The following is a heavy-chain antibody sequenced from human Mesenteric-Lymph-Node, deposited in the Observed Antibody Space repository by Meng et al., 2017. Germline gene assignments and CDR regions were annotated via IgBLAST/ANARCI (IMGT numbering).Heavy chain of an antibody. CDR2: INTNTGNP. Sequence: HVQLVQSGSELKKPGAEVKVSCKASGYTFTSFAINGVWQAPGQGLEWVGRINTNTGNPAYAQGCTGRFVFSVDTSVSTAYLQISSLKAEDTAVYYCARESPFDPWGQGTLVTVSS. J-gene: IGHJ5*02. CDR3: ARESPFDP. CDR1: GYTFTSFA. V-gene: IGHV7-4-1*02.